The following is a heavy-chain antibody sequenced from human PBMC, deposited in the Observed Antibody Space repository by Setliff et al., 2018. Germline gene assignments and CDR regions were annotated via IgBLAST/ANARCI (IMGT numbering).Heavy chain of an antibody. CDR2: IYYSGST. D-gene: IGHD3-22*01. Sequence: SGTLSLTCSVAGGSISSSSYYWGWIRQPPGKGLEWIGSIYYSGSTYYNPSLKSRVTISADTSKKQFSLKLSSVTAADTTVYYCARHPHYYDSSAYYSRFDYWGQGTLVTVSS. CDR1: GGSISSSSYY. V-gene: IGHV4-39*01. J-gene: IGHJ4*02. CDR3: ARHPHYYDSSAYYSRFDY.